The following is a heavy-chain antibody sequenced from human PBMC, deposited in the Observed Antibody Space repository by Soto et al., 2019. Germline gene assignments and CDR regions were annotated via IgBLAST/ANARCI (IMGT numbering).Heavy chain of an antibody. Sequence: EVPLVASGGHLVETGGSLTLSCAASGFSFSAAWMNWVRQAPGKGLEWVGRIKSKSDDETTDYAAPVKGRFTISRDYSKNALYLQMNSLKIDDTAVYYCTSGYDHIVVLTSTYFFYRCGQGTLVNVSS. CDR1: GFSFSAAW. V-gene: IGHV3-15*07. D-gene: IGHD2-21*02. J-gene: IGHJ4*02. CDR3: TSGYDHIVVLTSTYFFYR. CDR2: IKSKSDDETT.